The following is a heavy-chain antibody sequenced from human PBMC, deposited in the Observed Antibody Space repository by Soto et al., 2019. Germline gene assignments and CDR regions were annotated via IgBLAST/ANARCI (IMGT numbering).Heavy chain of an antibody. D-gene: IGHD1-20*01. CDR1: GYTFTSYG. V-gene: IGHV1-18*01. CDR3: ARDTESNRYND. J-gene: IGHJ1*01. Sequence: ASVKVSCKASGYTFTSYGISWVRQAPGQGLEWVGWIRPDNGNRKSAQRLQGRVTLTTDTSASTAYMELRSLTSDDTAMCYCARDTESNRYNDWGQGTLVTVSS. CDR2: IRPDNGNR.